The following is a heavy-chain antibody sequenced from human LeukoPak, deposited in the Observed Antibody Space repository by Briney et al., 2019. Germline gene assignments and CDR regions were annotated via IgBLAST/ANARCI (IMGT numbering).Heavy chain of an antibody. J-gene: IGHJ3*01. Sequence: GRSLRLSCAASGFTFSAYGMQWVRQAPGKGLEWVAVISNDGDNKYYANSVKGRFTISRDSSKSTLFLQMNSLRPEDTAVYSCAKDLTTLFLASDVWGLGTMVTVSP. CDR3: AKDLTTLFLASDV. CDR2: ISNDGDNK. D-gene: IGHD4-11*01. V-gene: IGHV3-30*18. CDR1: GFTFSAYG.